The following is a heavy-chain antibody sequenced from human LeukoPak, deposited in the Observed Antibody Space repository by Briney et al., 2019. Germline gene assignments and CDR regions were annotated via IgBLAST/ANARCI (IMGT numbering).Heavy chain of an antibody. CDR1: DGSVSSVGYY. CDR2: TYYSGTT. Sequence: SETLSLTCTVSDGSVSSVGYYWGWMRQPPGKGLEWIGSTYYSGTTYYNPSLASRVTIFVDTSKNQFSLRLSSVTAADTAVYYCARRDQAIDYWGQGTLVTVSS. D-gene: IGHD5-24*01. J-gene: IGHJ4*02. V-gene: IGHV4-39*01. CDR3: ARRDQAIDY.